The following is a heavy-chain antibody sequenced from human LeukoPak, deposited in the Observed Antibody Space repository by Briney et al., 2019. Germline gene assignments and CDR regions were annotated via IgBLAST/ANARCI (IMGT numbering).Heavy chain of an antibody. D-gene: IGHD3-10*01. CDR1: GYSLTELS. CDR2: FDPEDGGT. CDR3: ATGYYGSGRRAYYGMDV. V-gene: IGHV1-24*01. J-gene: IGHJ6*04. Sequence: ASVKVSCKVSGYSLTELSMHWVRQAPGKVLEWMVGFDPEDGGTYYAQKFQGRVTMTEDTATGTAYMELSSLRSEDTAVYYCATGYYGSGRRAYYGMDVWGKGTTVTVSS.